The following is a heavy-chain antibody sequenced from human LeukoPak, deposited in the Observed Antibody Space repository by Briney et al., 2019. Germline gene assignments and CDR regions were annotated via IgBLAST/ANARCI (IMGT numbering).Heavy chain of an antibody. V-gene: IGHV4-30-2*01. CDR1: GGSISSGSYY. J-gene: IGHJ4*02. Sequence: SQTLSLTCTVSGGSISSGSYYWSWIRQPAGRGLEWIGYIYHSGSTYYNPSLKSRVTISVDRSKNQFSLKLSSVTAADTAVYYCARDSGTLTPPDYWGQGTLVTVSS. CDR3: ARDSGTLTPPDY. D-gene: IGHD1-26*01. CDR2: IYHSGST.